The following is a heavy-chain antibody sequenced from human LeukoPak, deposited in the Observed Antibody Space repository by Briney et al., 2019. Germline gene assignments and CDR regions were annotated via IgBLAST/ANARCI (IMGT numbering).Heavy chain of an antibody. CDR1: GGSISSSSYY. CDR3: ARLSCSSTSCFHTFDI. CDR2: GYYSGST. J-gene: IGHJ3*02. Sequence: PSETLSLTCTVSGGSISSSSYYWGWIRQPPGKGLEWIGRGYYSGSTYYNSSLKSRVTISVDTSKNQFSLKLSSVTAADTAVYYCARLSCSSTSCFHTFDIWGQGTMVTVSS. D-gene: IGHD2-2*01. V-gene: IGHV4-39*01.